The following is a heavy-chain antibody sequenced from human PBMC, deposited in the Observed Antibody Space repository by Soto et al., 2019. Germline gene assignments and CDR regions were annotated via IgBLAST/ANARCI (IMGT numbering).Heavy chain of an antibody. Sequence: SETLSLTCAVYGGSFSGYYWSWIRQPPGKGLEWIGEINHSGSTNYNPSLKSRVTISVDTSKNQFSLKLSSVTAADTAVYYCARGDILTGYYIDYYYYGMDVGGQGTTVT. V-gene: IGHV4-34*01. CDR1: GGSFSGYY. J-gene: IGHJ6*02. CDR2: INHSGST. D-gene: IGHD3-9*01. CDR3: ARGDILTGYYIDYYYYGMDV.